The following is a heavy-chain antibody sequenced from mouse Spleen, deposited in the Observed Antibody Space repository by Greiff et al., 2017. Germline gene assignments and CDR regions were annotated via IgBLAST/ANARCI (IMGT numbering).Heavy chain of an antibody. CDR3: ARLYYGSFYYAMDY. CDR1: GFTFSDYG. CDR2: ISSGSSTI. D-gene: IGHD1-1*01. V-gene: IGHV5-17*01. Sequence: EVRLVESGGGLVKPGGSLKLSCAASGFTFSDYGMHWVRQAPEKGLEWVAYISSGSSTIYYADTVKGRFTISRDNAKNTLFLQMTSLRSEDTAMYYCARLYYGSFYYAMDYWGQGTSVTVSS. J-gene: IGHJ4*01.